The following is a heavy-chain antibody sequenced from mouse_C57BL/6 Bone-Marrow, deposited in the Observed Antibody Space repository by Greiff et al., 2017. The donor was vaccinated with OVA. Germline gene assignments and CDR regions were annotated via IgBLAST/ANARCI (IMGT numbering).Heavy chain of an antibody. V-gene: IGHV5-17*01. Sequence: EVMLVESGGGLVKPGGSLKLSCAASGFTFSDYGMHWVRQAPEKGLEWVAYISSGSSTIYYADTVKGRFTISRDNAKNTLFLQMSSLRSEDTAMYYCARREVGRGYIDVWGTGTTVTVSS. CDR3: ARREVGRGYIDV. CDR2: ISSGSSTI. CDR1: GFTFSDYG. D-gene: IGHD4-1*01. J-gene: IGHJ1*03.